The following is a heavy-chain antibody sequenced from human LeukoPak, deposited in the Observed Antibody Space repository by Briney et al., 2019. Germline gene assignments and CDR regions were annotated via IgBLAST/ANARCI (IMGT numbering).Heavy chain of an antibody. V-gene: IGHV4-59*01. J-gene: IGHJ4*02. CDR3: VGHSGSTRYFDY. Sequence: SETLSLTCTVSGGSISSYYWSWIRQPPGKGLQWIGYIYYSGSTNYNPSLKSRVTISVDTSKNQFSLKLSSVTAADTAVYYCVGHSGSTRYFDYWGQGTLVTVSS. D-gene: IGHD1-26*01. CDR1: GGSISSYY. CDR2: IYYSGST.